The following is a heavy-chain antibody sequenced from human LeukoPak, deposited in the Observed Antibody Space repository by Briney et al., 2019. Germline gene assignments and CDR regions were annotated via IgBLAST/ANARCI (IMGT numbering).Heavy chain of an antibody. CDR1: GFTFSSYS. J-gene: IGHJ4*02. Sequence: GGSLRLCCAASGFTFSSYSMNWVRQAPGKGLEWVSSISSSSSYIYYADSVKGRFTISRDNAKNSLYLQMNSLRAEDTAVYYCARGGYSGYDYGFDYWGQGTLVTVSS. CDR2: ISSSSSYI. CDR3: ARGGYSGYDYGFDY. V-gene: IGHV3-21*01. D-gene: IGHD5-12*01.